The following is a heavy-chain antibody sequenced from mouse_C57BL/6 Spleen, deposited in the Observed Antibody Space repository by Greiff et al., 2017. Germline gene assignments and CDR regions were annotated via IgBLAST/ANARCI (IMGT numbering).Heavy chain of an antibody. J-gene: IGHJ2*01. CDR1: GFTFSSYA. D-gene: IGHD4-1*02. V-gene: IGHV5-9-1*02. CDR2: ISSGGDYI. CDR3: TRAPTGNYFDY. Sequence: VQLKESGEGLVKPGGSLKLSCAASGFTFSSYAMSWVRQTPEKRLEWVAYISSGGDYIYYADTVKGRFTISRDNARNTLYLQMSSLKSEDTAMYYCTRAPTGNYFDYWGQGTTLTVSS.